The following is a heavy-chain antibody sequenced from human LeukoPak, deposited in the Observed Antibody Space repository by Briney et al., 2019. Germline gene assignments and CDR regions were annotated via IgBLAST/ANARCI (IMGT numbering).Heavy chain of an antibody. CDR2: ISGSSGST. J-gene: IGHJ4*02. CDR1: GFTFSSYA. Sequence: GGSLELSCAASGFTFSSYAMSWVRPAPGKGLEWVPGISGSSGSTYYADSVKGRFTISRDNSKNTLYLQMNSLRAEDTAVYYCAKDMVRGVIYYFDYWGQGTLVTVSS. V-gene: IGHV3-23*01. CDR3: AKDMVRGVIYYFDY. D-gene: IGHD3-10*01.